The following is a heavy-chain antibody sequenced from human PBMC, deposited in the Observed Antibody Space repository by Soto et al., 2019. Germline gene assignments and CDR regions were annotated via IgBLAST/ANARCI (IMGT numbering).Heavy chain of an antibody. CDR3: ATAGFRGTSMQQVEH. D-gene: IGHD5-12*01. CDR1: GGTFSTYG. V-gene: IGHV1-69*01. Sequence: QVHLVQSGAEVKKPASSVKVSCQASGGTFSTYGITWVRQAHGHGLEWMGAIITVFASTSSAQLFRGRLSITADEVSSTAYMELRGLTSEDTAIYYCATAGFRGTSMQQVEHWGQGTLVTVS. J-gene: IGHJ4*02. CDR2: IITVFAST.